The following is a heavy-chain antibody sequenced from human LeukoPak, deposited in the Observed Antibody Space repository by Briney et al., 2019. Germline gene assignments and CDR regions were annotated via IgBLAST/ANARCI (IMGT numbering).Heavy chain of an antibody. J-gene: IGHJ4*02. CDR1: GFTFSSYG. D-gene: IGHD6-13*01. CDR2: ISYDGSNK. Sequence: PGGSLRLSCAASGFTFSSYGMHWVRQAPGKGLEWVAVISYDGSNKYYADSVKGRFTISRDNSKNTLYLQMNSLRAEDTAVYYCAKTSRQQLVPFLTRSPYYFDYWGQGTLVTVSS. V-gene: IGHV3-30*18. CDR3: AKTSRQQLVPFLTRSPYYFDY.